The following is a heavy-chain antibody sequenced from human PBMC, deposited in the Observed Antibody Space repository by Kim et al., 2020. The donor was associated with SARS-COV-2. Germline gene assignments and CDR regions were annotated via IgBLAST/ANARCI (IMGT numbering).Heavy chain of an antibody. V-gene: IGHV3-15*01. CDR3: TTSYYYDSSGYYYEPLMTFDI. D-gene: IGHD3-22*01. Sequence: GGSLRLSCAASGFTFSNAWMSWVRQAPGKGLEWVGRIKSKTDGGTTDYAAPVKGRFTISRDDSKNTLYLQMNSLKTEDTAVYYCTTSYYYDSSGYYYEPLMTFDIWGQGTMVTVSS. J-gene: IGHJ3*02. CDR2: IKSKTDGGTT. CDR1: GFTFSNAW.